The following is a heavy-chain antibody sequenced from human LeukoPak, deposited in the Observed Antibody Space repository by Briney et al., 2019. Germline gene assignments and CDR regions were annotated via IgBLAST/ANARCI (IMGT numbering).Heavy chain of an antibody. CDR1: GFTFSDYW. V-gene: IGHV3-66*02. Sequence: GGSLRLSCAASGFTFSDYWMHWVRQAPGKGLEWVSVIYSGGSTYYADSVKGRFTISRDNSKNTLYLQMNSLRTEDTAVYYCAKTHDYWGQGTLVTVSS. J-gene: IGHJ4*02. CDR2: IYSGGST. CDR3: AKTHDY.